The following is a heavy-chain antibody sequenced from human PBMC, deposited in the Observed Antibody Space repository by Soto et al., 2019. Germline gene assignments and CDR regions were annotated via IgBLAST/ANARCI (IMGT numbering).Heavy chain of an antibody. CDR2: ISYDGSNK. CDR3: AKGVTMVRGVILDWFDP. J-gene: IGHJ5*02. Sequence: QVQLVESGGGVVQPGRSLRLSCAASGFTFSSYGMHWVRQAPGKGLEWVAVISYDGSNKYYADSVKGRFTISRDNSKNTLYMQMNSLRADHTAVYYCAKGVTMVRGVILDWFDPWGQGTLVTVSS. CDR1: GFTFSSYG. D-gene: IGHD3-10*01. V-gene: IGHV3-30*18.